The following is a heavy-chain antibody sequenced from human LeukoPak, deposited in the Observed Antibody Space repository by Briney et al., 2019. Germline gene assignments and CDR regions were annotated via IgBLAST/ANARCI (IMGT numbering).Heavy chain of an antibody. CDR3: ARDYSSFAFDI. J-gene: IGHJ3*02. Sequence: GGSLRLSCAASGFSFSDYFMNWIRQAPGKGLEWVAYISSRNTYINYADSVKGRFTISRDNSKNTLYLQMNSLRAEDTAVYYCARDYSSFAFDIWGQGTMVTVSS. D-gene: IGHD6-6*01. CDR2: ISSRNTYI. CDR1: GFSFSDYF. V-gene: IGHV3-11*06.